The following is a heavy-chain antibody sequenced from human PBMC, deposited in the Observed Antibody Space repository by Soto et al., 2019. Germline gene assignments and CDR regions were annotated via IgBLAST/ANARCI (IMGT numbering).Heavy chain of an antibody. V-gene: IGHV4-4*02. CDR1: GDSMSSSNW. CDR2: AHHSGRT. CDR3: VGSEATALDY. J-gene: IGHJ4*02. Sequence: QVQLQESGPGLLKPSGTLSLTCTVSGDSMSSSNWWNWVRQPPGKGLEWIGEAHHSGRTNSNPSLKSRVTISVDRSQKLFSLKLASVTAADTAVYYCVGSEATALDYWGQGTLVTVSS.